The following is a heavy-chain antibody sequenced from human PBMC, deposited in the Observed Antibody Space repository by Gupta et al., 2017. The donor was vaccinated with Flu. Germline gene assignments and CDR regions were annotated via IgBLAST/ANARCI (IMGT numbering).Heavy chain of an antibody. J-gene: IGHJ4*02. V-gene: IGHV1-69*01. CDR2: IIPVFGPT. Sequence: QVQLVQSGAEMKNPGSSLNVSCKASGVTFRSYVINWVRQAPGQGPEGMGGIIPVFGPTNYAQKFQGRVTITANESTGTVKMEISSLISEDRAVYYCARKCGGHCSGGTCDSFDLWGQGTLVTGSS. CDR1: GVTFRSYV. D-gene: IGHD2-15*01. CDR3: ARKCGGHCSGGTCDSFDL.